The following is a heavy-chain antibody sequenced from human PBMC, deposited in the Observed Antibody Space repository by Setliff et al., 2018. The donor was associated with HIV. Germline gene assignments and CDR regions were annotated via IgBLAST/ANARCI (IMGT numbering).Heavy chain of an antibody. CDR1: GGSISTYY. CDR2: IYYSGNT. CDR3: ALWGYSNAGGFDY. D-gene: IGHD5-12*01. V-gene: IGHV4-59*08. J-gene: IGHJ4*02. Sequence: LSLTCTVSGGSISTYYWSWIRQPPGKGLEWIGYIYYSGNTNYNPSLKSRVTISIDMSKTQLSLNLNSVTAADTALYYCALWGYSNAGGFDYWGQGTLVTVSS.